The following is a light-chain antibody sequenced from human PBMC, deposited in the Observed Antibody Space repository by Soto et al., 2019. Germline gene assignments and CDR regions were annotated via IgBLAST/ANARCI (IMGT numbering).Light chain of an antibody. V-gene: IGLV1-44*01. Sequence: QPVLTQPPSASVTPGQRVTISCSGSSSNIGSHTVHWYQQLPGTAPKLPIYSNHQRPSGVPDRFSGSRSGTSGSLAISGLQSDDEADYYCASWDDSLNGPVFGGGTQLTVL. J-gene: IGLJ3*02. CDR2: SNH. CDR3: ASWDDSLNGPV. CDR1: SSNIGSHT.